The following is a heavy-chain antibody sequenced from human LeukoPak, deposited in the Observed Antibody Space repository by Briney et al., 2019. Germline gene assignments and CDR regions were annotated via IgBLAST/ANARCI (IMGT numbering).Heavy chain of an antibody. CDR3: ARAGPGGGWYFDY. CDR1: GYDFTSVG. V-gene: IGHV1-18*01. CDR2: ISPYNGNT. J-gene: IGHJ4*02. Sequence: GASVKVSCKASGYDFTSVGITWVRRAPGQGLEWMGWISPYNGNTRYAQKFQGRVAMTTDTSTTTAYMELRGLRFNDTAVYYCARAGPGGGWYFDYWGQGTLVTVSS. D-gene: IGHD6-19*01.